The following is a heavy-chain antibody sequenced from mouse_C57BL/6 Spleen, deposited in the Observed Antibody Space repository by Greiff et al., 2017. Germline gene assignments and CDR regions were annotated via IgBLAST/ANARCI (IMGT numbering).Heavy chain of an antibody. Sequence: QVQLMESGAELARPGASVKMSCTASGYTFTSYTMPWVHQRPGKGLQWIGDINPGGGYTKYTQSVKDKATLPADKSSSTAYLQLSSLTSGASAVFYCARGYDYDVWFAYWGQGTMVTVSA. CDR2: INPGGGYT. CDR3: ARGYDYDVWFAY. D-gene: IGHD2-4*01. CDR1: GYTFTSYT. J-gene: IGHJ3*01. V-gene: IGHV1-4*01.